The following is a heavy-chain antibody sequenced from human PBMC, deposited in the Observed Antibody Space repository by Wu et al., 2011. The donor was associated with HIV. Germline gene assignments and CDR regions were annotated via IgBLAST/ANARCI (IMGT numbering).Heavy chain of an antibody. D-gene: IGHD3-10*01. CDR1: GYTFTGYY. J-gene: IGHJ4*02. CDR3: ARDPSGGVDS. Sequence: QVQLVQSGAEVKKPGASVKVSCKASGYTFTGYYIHWVRQAPGQGLEWMGWINPNSGATNYAQKFQGRLTIARDTSISTAYMELSGLRSDDTAVYYCARDPSGGVDSWGQGTLVTVSS. CDR2: INPNSGAT. V-gene: IGHV1-2*02.